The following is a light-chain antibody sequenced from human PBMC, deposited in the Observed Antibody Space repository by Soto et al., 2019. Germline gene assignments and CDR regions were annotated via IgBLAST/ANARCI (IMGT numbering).Light chain of an antibody. CDR3: QQYDDWPIT. J-gene: IGKJ4*01. CDR1: QSVSNN. Sequence: EIVMTQSPATLSVSPGERATFSCRASQSVSNNLAWYQQKPGQAPRLLIYGASTRATGIPARVSGSGFGTEFSLTISSLQSEDFAVYYCQQYDDWPITFGGGTMVDIK. V-gene: IGKV3-15*01. CDR2: GAS.